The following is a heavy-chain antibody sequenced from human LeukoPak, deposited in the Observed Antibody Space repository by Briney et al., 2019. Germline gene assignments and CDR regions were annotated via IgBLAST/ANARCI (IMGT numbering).Heavy chain of an antibody. V-gene: IGHV3-23*01. D-gene: IGHD3-22*01. CDR3: PKAPPNYYDSSGYYTPLDAFYI. J-gene: IGHJ3*02. Sequence: GGSLRLSCAASGVTFCSYAMSWVRQAPGEGLEWVSAICGRGGSTYYADSVKGRFTISSDNSNNTLHLQLNSLRADATALYYCPKAPPNYYDSSGYYTPLDAFYIWLQGTIVTDSS. CDR2: ICGRGGST. CDR1: GVTFCSYA.